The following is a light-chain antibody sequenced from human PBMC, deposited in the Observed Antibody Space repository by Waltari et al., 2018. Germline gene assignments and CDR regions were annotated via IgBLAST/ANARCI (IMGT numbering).Light chain of an antibody. J-gene: IGLJ1*01. Sequence: QSALTQPPSASGSPGQSVTISCTGTGSGGXVSWYQQLPGKAPKLLIYEVSKRPSGVPDRFSGSKSGNTASLTVSGLQAEDEGDYYCSSDAVSNNFYDFGSGTKVTVL. V-gene: IGLV2-8*01. CDR2: EVS. CDR3: SSDAVSNNFYD. CDR1: GSGGX.